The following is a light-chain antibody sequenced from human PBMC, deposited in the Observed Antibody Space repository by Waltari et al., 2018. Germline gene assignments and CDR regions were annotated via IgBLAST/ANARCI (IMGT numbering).Light chain of an antibody. CDR3: QKYSTSPPWT. CDR1: QSISTY. Sequence: VILTQSPATLSLSPGERATLSCRASQSISTYLAWYQQKPGQAPRLLIYGASSRATCIPDRFSGSGSGTEFTLTISSLEPEDFAVYYCQKYSTSPPWTFGQGTKVEIK. CDR2: GAS. J-gene: IGKJ1*01. V-gene: IGKV3-20*01.